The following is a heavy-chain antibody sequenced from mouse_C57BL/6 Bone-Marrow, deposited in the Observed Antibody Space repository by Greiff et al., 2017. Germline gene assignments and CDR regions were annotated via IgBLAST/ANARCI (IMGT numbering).Heavy chain of an antibody. V-gene: IGHV1-72*01. D-gene: IGHD1-1*01. Sequence: VKLQQPGAELVKPGASVKLSCKASGYTFTSYWMHWVKQRPGRGLEWIGRIDPNSGGTKYNEKFKSKATLTVDKPSSTAYMQLSSLTSEDSAVYYCASSPNYGSTYFDYWGQGTTLTVSS. J-gene: IGHJ2*01. CDR3: ASSPNYGSTYFDY. CDR1: GYTFTSYW. CDR2: IDPNSGGT.